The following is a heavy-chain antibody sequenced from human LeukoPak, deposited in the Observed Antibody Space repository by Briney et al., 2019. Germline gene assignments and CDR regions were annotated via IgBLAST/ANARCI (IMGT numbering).Heavy chain of an antibody. V-gene: IGHV3-30*18. Sequence: GGSLRLSCAASGFTFSSYAMSWVRQAPGKGLEWVAVISYDGSNKYYADSVEGRFTISRDNSKNTLYLQMNSLRAEDTAVYYCAKVGTGSYPGLDYWGQGTLVTVSS. CDR3: AKVGTGSYPGLDY. D-gene: IGHD3-10*01. CDR1: GFTFSSYA. J-gene: IGHJ4*02. CDR2: ISYDGSNK.